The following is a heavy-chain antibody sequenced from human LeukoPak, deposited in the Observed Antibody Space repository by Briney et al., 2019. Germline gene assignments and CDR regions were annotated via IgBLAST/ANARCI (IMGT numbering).Heavy chain of an antibody. CDR1: GFTFSTYN. CDR3: TRDFRDTSFITYPYFMDV. CDR2: IFSTSRLM. Sequence: TGGSLRLSSVASGFTFSTYNMNSVRQALGGRRGCVSSIFSTSRLMSYSASVKGRFTISRDNAKNSLYLQMNRLRAEDTAVYYCTRDFRDTSFITYPYFMDVWGKGTTVTVSS. D-gene: IGHD3-22*01. J-gene: IGHJ6*03. V-gene: IGHV3-21*01.